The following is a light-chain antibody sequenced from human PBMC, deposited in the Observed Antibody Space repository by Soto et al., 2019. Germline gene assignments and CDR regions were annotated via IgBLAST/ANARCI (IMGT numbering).Light chain of an antibody. CDR2: DAS. V-gene: IGKV3-11*01. CDR1: QSVSSY. Sequence: EIVLTQSPATLSLSPGERATLSRRASQSVSSYLAWYQQKPGQAPRLLIYDASNRATGIPARFSGSGSGTDFTLTISSLEPEDFAVYYCQQRSNWRGTFGQGTRLEIK. J-gene: IGKJ5*01. CDR3: QQRSNWRGT.